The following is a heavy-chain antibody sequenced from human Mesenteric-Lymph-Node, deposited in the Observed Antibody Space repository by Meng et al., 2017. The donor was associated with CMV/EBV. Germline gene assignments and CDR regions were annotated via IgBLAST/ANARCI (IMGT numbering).Heavy chain of an antibody. CDR2: IMTNFGAG. D-gene: IGHD4/OR15-4a*01. CDR1: GTFSRYA. J-gene: IGHJ4*02. Sequence: GTFSRYAISWVRQAPGQGLEWVGGIMTNFGAGSYAQKLKGRVMISVGDLTNTAYMDLNSLRSEDTAIYYCTRQEYSANSDCPSYFDYWGQGTLVTVSS. V-gene: IGHV1-69*01. CDR3: TRQEYSANSDCPSYFDY.